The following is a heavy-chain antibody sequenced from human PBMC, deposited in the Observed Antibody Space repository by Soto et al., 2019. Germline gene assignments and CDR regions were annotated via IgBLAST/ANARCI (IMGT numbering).Heavy chain of an antibody. CDR3: AKDMGYDLSPLGYFDY. J-gene: IGHJ4*02. CDR1: GFSFEDYA. CDR2: ISWNSGSI. V-gene: IGHV3-9*01. D-gene: IGHD5-12*01. Sequence: PGGCMRLSCAACGFSFEDYAMHWARQAPGKGLEWVSGISWNSGSIGYADSVKGRFTISRDNAKNSLYLQMNSLRSEDTALYYCAKDMGYDLSPLGYFDYWGQGTLVTVSS.